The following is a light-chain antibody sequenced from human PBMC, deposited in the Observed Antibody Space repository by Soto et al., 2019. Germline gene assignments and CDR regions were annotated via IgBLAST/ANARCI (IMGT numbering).Light chain of an antibody. Sequence: QPVLTQPPSASGTPGQRVTISCSGSSSNIGNNAVNWYQHLPGTAPKLLIYSSNQRPSGVPDRFSGSKSGTSASLAISGLQSDDEADYYCAAWDDSLNGHVVFGGGTKLTVL. CDR3: AAWDDSLNGHVV. V-gene: IGLV1-44*01. CDR1: SSNIGNNA. J-gene: IGLJ2*01. CDR2: SSN.